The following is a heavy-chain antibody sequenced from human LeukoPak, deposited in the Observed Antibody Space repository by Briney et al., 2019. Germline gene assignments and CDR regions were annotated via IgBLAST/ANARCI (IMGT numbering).Heavy chain of an antibody. D-gene: IGHD3-16*01. CDR1: GYTFTAYY. J-gene: IGHJ4*02. CDR3: ARDKGTLGGDS. V-gene: IGHV1-2*02. CDR2: TNPNSGGT. Sequence: ASVKVSFKASGYTFTAYYIQWVRQAPGQGLEWMGLTNPNSGGTNYAQKFQGRVTMTRDTSISTAYMELSKLTSDDTAVYYCARDKGTLGGDSWGPGTLVTVSS.